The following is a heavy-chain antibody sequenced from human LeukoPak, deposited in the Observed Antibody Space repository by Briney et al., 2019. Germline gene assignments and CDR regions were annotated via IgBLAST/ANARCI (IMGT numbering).Heavy chain of an antibody. D-gene: IGHD4-17*01. CDR1: GGSISSGGYY. V-gene: IGHV4-31*03. CDR3: ARPSSYGDYRL. J-gene: IGHJ4*02. Sequence: SETLSLTCTVSGGSISSGGYYWSWIRQHPGKGLEWIGYIYYSGSTYYNPSLKSRVTISVDTSKNQFSLKLSSVTAADTAAYYCARPSSYGDYRLWGQGTLVTVSS. CDR2: IYYSGST.